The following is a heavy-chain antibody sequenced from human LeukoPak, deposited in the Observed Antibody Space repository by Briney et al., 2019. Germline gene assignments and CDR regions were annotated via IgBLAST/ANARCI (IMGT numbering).Heavy chain of an antibody. CDR1: GFTVSSNY. V-gene: IGHV3-53*01. CDR3: ARDSDYGDYYYYGMDV. J-gene: IGHJ6*02. D-gene: IGHD4-17*01. CDR2: IYSGGST. Sequence: PGGSLRLSCAASGFTVSSNYTSWVRQAPGKGLEWVSVIYSGGSTYYADSVKGRFTISRDNSKNTLYLQMNSLRAEDTAVYYCARDSDYGDYYYYGMDVWGQGTTVTVSS.